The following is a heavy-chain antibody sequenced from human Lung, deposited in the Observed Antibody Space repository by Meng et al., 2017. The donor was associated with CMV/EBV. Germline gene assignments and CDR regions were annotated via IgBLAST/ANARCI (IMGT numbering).Heavy chain of an antibody. Sequence: SGVFISSRDYSWTWIRQSPAKSLDWIGFIYHGGTTYYYLSLKSRVTISVDTSKNELYLRLNSVTAADTAVYYCARRRDGYKYWFFDNWGQGALVTVSS. D-gene: IGHD5-24*01. CDR3: ARRRDGYKYWFFDN. V-gene: IGHV4-30-2*06. CDR1: GVFISSRDYS. CDR2: IYHGGTT. J-gene: IGHJ4*02.